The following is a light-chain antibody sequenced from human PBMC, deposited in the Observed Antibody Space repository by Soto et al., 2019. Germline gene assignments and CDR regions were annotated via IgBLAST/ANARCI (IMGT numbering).Light chain of an antibody. CDR1: QSISRW. J-gene: IGKJ1*01. Sequence: DIQMTQSPSTLSASVGDRVTITCRASQSISRWLAWYQHKPGKAPKLLVYDASSLESGVSSRFSGSGYGAEFTLTISSLQPDDSATYYCQQYNYYWTFGQGTKVDIK. CDR2: DAS. V-gene: IGKV1-5*01. CDR3: QQYNYYWT.